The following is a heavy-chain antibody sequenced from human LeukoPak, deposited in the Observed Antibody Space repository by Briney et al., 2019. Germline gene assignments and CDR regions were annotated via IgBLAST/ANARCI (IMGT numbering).Heavy chain of an antibody. CDR2: IYWDDDK. V-gene: IGHV2-5*02. D-gene: IGHD3-22*01. CDR3: AHSYYYDSSGFYYVDY. J-gene: IGHJ4*02. CDR1: GFSLSTSGVG. Sequence: ESGPTLVNPTQTLTLTCTISGFSLSTSGVGVGWIRQPPGKALEWLALIYWDDDKRYSPSLKSRLTITKHTSKNQVVLTMTNMDPVDTATYYCAHSYYYDSSGFYYVDYWGQGTLVTVSS.